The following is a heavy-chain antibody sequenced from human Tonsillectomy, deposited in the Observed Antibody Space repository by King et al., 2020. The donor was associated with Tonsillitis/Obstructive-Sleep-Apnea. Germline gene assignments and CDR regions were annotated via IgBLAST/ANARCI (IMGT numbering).Heavy chain of an antibody. CDR1: GGSTSNYY. J-gene: IGHJ3*02. CDR3: ARREMATIPDAFDI. D-gene: IGHD5-24*01. V-gene: IGHV4-59*12. Sequence: QLQESGPGLVKPSETLSLTCTVSGGSTSNYYWSWIRQPPGKGLEWIGYIYYTGSTNYNPSLKSRVTISVDTPKNQFSLNLSSVTAADTAVYYCARREMATIPDAFDIWGQGTMVTVSS. CDR2: IYYTGST.